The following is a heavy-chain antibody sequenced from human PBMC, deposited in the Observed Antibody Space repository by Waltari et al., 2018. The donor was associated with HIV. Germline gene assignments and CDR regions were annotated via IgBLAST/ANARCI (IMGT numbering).Heavy chain of an antibody. CDR3: TRLSIVVVTAIDF. V-gene: IGHV4-39*01. D-gene: IGHD2-21*02. Sequence: QLQLQESGPGLVKPSETLSLTCTVSGGSISSSTYYRGWVRQPPGKGLEWLGNLYYSGSTYYNPSLKSRVTISVDTSKNQFSLKLSSVTAADTAVYYCTRLSIVVVTAIDFWGQGTLVTVSS. CDR2: LYYSGST. CDR1: GGSISSSTYY. J-gene: IGHJ4*02.